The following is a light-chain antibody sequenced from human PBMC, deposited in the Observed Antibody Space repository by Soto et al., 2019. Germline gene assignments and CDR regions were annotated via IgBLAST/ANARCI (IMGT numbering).Light chain of an antibody. J-gene: IGKJ3*01. Sequence: EIGVTQSPGTLYLSPGERATLSCRARQSLSIDSLAWYQQKPGQSPRLLVYGASTRDTGIPDRFRGSGAGTVVSLTISSLGPEDFAMYYCQQYDGSHLPCGPGTKVDIK. V-gene: IGKV3-20*01. CDR1: QSLSIDS. CDR3: QQYDGSHLP. CDR2: GAS.